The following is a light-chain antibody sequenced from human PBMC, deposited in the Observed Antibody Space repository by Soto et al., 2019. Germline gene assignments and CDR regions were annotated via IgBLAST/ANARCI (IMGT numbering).Light chain of an antibody. CDR3: QQFHSYPLT. CDR2: AAS. J-gene: IGKJ4*01. Sequence: DIHLTQSPSFLSASVGDRVTITCRASQDIASSLAWYQQKAGKAPKLLIYAASTLESGVPSRFSGSGPGTEFTLSISSLQPEDFGIYYCQQFHSYPLTFGGGTKVEIK. CDR1: QDIASS. V-gene: IGKV1-9*01.